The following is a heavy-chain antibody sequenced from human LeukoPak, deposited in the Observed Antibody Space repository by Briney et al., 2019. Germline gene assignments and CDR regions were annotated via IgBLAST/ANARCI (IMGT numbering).Heavy chain of an antibody. Sequence: GGSLRLSCAASGFTVSDYSMNWIRQAPGKGLEWVSNISSSGSTRYNGDSVKGRFTISRDNAENSLYLQMNSLRAEDTAVYYCARSGHWSAAYYYFYMDVWGKGTTVTVSS. CDR1: GFTVSDYS. CDR2: ISSSGSTR. J-gene: IGHJ6*03. V-gene: IGHV3-11*01. CDR3: ARSGHWSAAYYYFYMDV.